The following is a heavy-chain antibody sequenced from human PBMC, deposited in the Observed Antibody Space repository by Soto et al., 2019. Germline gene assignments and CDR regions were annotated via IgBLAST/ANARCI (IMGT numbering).Heavy chain of an antibody. CDR3: ARLAGLATISYYFDF. D-gene: IGHD3-9*01. CDR1: GYSINSDNYY. CDR2: IYFRGNN. J-gene: IGHJ4*02. Sequence: PSETLSLTCSVSGYSINSDNYYWGWIRQPPGKGLEWIGSIYFRGNNYYNPSLQTRVTISLDTSKSQFSLTLNSVTAADSAVYFCARLAGLATISYYFDFWGEGALVTVSS. V-gene: IGHV4-39*01.